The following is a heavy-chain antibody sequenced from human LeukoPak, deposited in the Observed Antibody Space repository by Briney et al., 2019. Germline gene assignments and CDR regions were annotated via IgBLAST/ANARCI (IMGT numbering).Heavy chain of an antibody. V-gene: IGHV3-48*01. CDR2: ISSGSSTI. J-gene: IGHJ4*02. D-gene: IGHD6-6*01. CDR3: ARVQYSNSPFDY. CDR1: GFTFSSYS. Sequence: GGSLRLSCAASGFTFSSYSMNWVRQAPGKGLEWVSYISSGSSTIYYADSVKGRFTISRDNAKNSLYLQMNSLRAEDTAVYYCARVQYSNSPFDYWGQGTLVTVSS.